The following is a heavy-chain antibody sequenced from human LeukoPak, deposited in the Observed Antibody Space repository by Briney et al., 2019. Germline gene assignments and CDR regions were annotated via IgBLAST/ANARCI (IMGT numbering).Heavy chain of an antibody. CDR1: GFSFRGYT. V-gene: IGHV3-43*01. Sequence: GGSLRLSCAASGFSFRGYTMHWVRQPPGKGLEWVSLISWNGVTTYYGDSVKGRFTISRDDSKNSLYLQMNSLRSEDSAFYYCAASDGEQQLALWGQGTLVTVSS. D-gene: IGHD6-13*01. CDR2: ISWNGVTT. J-gene: IGHJ4*02. CDR3: AASDGEQQLAL.